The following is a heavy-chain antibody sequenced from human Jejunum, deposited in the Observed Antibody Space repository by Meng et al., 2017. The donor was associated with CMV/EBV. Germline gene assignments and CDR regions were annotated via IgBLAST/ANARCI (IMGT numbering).Heavy chain of an antibody. CDR3: AFMRGQPRRNYFDF. Sequence: SGGPVRMCSNYWGWVRRPPGKGLEWIGNVYYDGNRYYNPSLKSRVSIFAGLSRNQFFLRLTSVSAADTAMYYCAFMRGQPRRNYFDFWGPGTLVTVSS. D-gene: IGHD1-14*01. CDR1: GGPVRMCSNY. J-gene: IGHJ5*01. CDR2: VYYDGNR. V-gene: IGHV4-39*07.